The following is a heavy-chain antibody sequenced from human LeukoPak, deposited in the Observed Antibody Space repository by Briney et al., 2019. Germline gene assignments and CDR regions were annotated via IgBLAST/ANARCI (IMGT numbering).Heavy chain of an antibody. CDR2: IIPIVGTA. CDR3: ARDSPFIYYYDSSAYWSS. D-gene: IGHD3-22*01. Sequence: GASVKVSCKASGGTFSSYAISWVRQAPGQGLEWMGGIIPIVGTAKYAQKFQGRVTITADESTSTAYMELSSLRSEDTAMYYCARDSPFIYYYDSSAYWSSWGQGTLVTVSS. V-gene: IGHV1-69*13. J-gene: IGHJ5*02. CDR1: GGTFSSYA.